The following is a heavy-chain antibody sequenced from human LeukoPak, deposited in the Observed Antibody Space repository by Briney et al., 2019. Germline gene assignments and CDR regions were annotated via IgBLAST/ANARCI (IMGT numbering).Heavy chain of an antibody. V-gene: IGHV3-21*01. D-gene: IGHD3-22*01. J-gene: IGHJ5*02. CDR2: ISSSSSYI. CDR1: GFTFSSYS. CDR3: ARDALYYDSSGSPSTT. Sequence: GGSLRLSCAASGFTFSSYSMNWVRQAPGKGLEWVSSISSSSSYIYYADSVKGRFTISRDNAKNSLYLRMNSLRAEDTAVYYCARDALYYDSSGSPSTTWGQGTLVTVSS.